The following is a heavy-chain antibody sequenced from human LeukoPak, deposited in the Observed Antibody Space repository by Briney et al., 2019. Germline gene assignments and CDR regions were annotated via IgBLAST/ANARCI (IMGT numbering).Heavy chain of an antibody. CDR1: GFTFSSYA. J-gene: IGHJ4*02. CDR3: ARPSDYGDYIDY. D-gene: IGHD4-17*01. CDR2: INPNSGGT. V-gene: IGHV1-2*02. Sequence: PGRSLRLSCAASGFTFSSYAMHWVRQAPGQGLEWMGWINPNSGGTNYAQKFQGRVTMTRDTSISTAYMELSRLGSDDTAVYYCARPSDYGDYIDYWGQGTLVTVSS.